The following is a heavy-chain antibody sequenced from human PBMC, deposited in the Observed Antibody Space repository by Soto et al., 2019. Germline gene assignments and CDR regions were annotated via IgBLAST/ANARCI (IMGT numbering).Heavy chain of an antibody. D-gene: IGHD2-15*01. CDR1: GGTFSSYA. Sequence: ASVKVSCKASGGTFSSYAISWVRQAPGQGLEWMGGIIPIFGTANYAQKFQGRVTITADKSTSTAYMELSSLRSEDTAVYYCARDQYCSGGSCYGGYFDYWGQGTLVTVSS. CDR3: ARDQYCSGGSCYGGYFDY. J-gene: IGHJ4*02. CDR2: IIPIFGTA. V-gene: IGHV1-69*06.